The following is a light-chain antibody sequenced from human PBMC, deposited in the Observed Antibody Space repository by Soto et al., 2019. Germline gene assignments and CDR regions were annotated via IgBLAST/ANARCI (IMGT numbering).Light chain of an antibody. V-gene: IGLV2-14*02. CDR2: EGS. J-gene: IGLJ1*01. CDR1: SSDVGSYNF. CDR3: SSYSGTNNYV. Sequence: QSVLTQSASVSGSPGQSITISCTGTSSDVGSYNFVSWYQQHPGKAPKVVIYEGSKRPSGVSNRFSGSKSGNTASLTISGLQAEDEANYYCSSYSGTNNYVFGTGTKVTVL.